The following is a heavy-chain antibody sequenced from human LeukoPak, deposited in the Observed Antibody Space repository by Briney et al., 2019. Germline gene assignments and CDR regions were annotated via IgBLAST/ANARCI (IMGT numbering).Heavy chain of an antibody. J-gene: IGHJ5*02. V-gene: IGHV3-74*01. Sequence: PGGSLRLSCAASGFTFSTYWMHWVRQAPGKGLVWVSRIKSDGSDTNYADSVRGRFTLSRDNAKNTLYLEMNSLSAEDTATYYCIRDFRSADLWGQGTLVTVTS. CDR3: IRDFRSADL. CDR2: IKSDGSDT. CDR1: GFTFSTYW.